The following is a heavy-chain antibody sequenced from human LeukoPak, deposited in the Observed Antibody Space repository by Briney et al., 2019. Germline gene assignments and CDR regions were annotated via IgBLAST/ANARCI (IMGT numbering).Heavy chain of an antibody. CDR2: INHSGST. V-gene: IGHV4-34*01. CDR1: GGSFSGYY. J-gene: IGHJ6*04. CDR3: ARGRGVIRSLYGMDV. Sequence: SETLSLTCAVYGGSFSGYYWSWIRQPPGKGLEWIGEINHSGSTNYIPSLKSRVTISVDTSKNQFSLKLSSVTAADTAVYYCARGRGVIRSLYGMDVWGKGTTVTVSS. D-gene: IGHD3-10*01.